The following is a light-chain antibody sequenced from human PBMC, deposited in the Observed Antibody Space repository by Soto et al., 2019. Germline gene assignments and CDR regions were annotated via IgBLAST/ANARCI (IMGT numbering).Light chain of an antibody. CDR1: QDISNY. V-gene: IGKV1-9*01. Sequence: DIQLTQSPSFLSASVGARVTITCRASQDISNYLAWYLQKPGEAPKFLIYATSTLQSGVPPRFSGSGSGTEFTLTISSLQPEDFATYYFQQVNSYPLTFGGGTKVDIK. J-gene: IGKJ4*01. CDR3: QQVNSYPLT. CDR2: ATS.